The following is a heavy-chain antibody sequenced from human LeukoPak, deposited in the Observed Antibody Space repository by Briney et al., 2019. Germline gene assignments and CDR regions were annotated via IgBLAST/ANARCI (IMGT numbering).Heavy chain of an antibody. J-gene: IGHJ6*02. Sequence: PGRSLRLSCAASGFTFSSYGMHWVRQAPGKGLEWVAVIWYDGSNKYYADSVKGRFTISRDNSKNTLYLQMNSLRAEDTAVYYCARLEGDFWSGYAGYGVDVWGQGTTVTVSS. CDR3: ARLEGDFWSGYAGYGVDV. D-gene: IGHD3-3*01. CDR1: GFTFSSYG. CDR2: IWYDGSNK. V-gene: IGHV3-33*01.